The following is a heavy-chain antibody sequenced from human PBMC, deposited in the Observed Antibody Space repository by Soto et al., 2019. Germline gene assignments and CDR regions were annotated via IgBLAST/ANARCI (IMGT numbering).Heavy chain of an antibody. J-gene: IGHJ4*02. Sequence: QVQLVESGGGVVQPGRSLRLSCAASGFTFSSYGMHWVRQAPGKGLEWVAVIWYDGSNKYYADSVKGRFTISRDNSKNTLYLQMNSLRAKDTAVYYCARAGIAVAGHFDYWGQGTLVTVSS. D-gene: IGHD6-19*01. CDR3: ARAGIAVAGHFDY. V-gene: IGHV3-33*01. CDR2: IWYDGSNK. CDR1: GFTFSSYG.